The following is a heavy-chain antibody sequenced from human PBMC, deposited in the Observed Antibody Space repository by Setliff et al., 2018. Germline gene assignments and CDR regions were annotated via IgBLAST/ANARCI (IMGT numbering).Heavy chain of an antibody. CDR2: INHSGST. CDR3: ARLLAGTGGFFYYGVDV. D-gene: IGHD6-19*01. CDR1: GGSFSGYY. V-gene: IGHV4-34*01. Sequence: SETLSLTCAVYGGSFSGYYWGWIRQPPGKGLEWIGEINHSGSTNYNPSLKSRVTISVDTSKNQFSLKLSSVTAADTAVYYCARLLAGTGGFFYYGVDVWGQGTTVTVSS. J-gene: IGHJ6*02.